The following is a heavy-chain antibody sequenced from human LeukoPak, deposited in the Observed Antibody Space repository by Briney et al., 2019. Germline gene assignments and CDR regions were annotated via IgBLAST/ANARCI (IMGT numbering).Heavy chain of an antibody. CDR3: AKSSYYDSSGYYREYYFDY. CDR2: ISGSGGST. J-gene: IGHJ4*02. D-gene: IGHD3-22*01. CDR1: RFTFSYYA. V-gene: IGHV3-23*01. Sequence: GGSLRLSCAASRFTFSYYAMSWVRQAPGKGLEWVSGISGSGGSTYYAESVKGRFTISRDNSKNTLYLQMNSLRAEDTAVYYCAKSSYYDSSGYYREYYFDYWGPGTRVTVSS.